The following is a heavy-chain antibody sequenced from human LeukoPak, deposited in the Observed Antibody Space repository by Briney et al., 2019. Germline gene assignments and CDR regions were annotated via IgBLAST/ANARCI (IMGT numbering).Heavy chain of an antibody. V-gene: IGHV1-69*13. CDR3: ARGTMVRAPMDV. J-gene: IGHJ6*02. Sequence: EASVTVSCTASGGTLSSYAISWVRQAPGQGLEWMGGIIPIFGTANYAQKFQGRVTITADESTSTAYMELSSLRSEDTAVYYCARGTMVRAPMDVWGQGTTVTVSS. CDR1: GGTLSSYA. CDR2: IIPIFGTA. D-gene: IGHD3-10*01.